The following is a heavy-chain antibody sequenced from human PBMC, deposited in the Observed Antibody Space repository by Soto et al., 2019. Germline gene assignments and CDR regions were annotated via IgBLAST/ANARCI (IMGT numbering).Heavy chain of an antibody. Sequence: EVQLVESGGGLVQPGGSLKLSCAASGFTFSGSAMHWVRQASGKGLEWVGRIRSKANSYATAYAASVKGRFTISRDDSKNTAYRQMNSLKTEDTAVYYCTVPVYCSSTSCYFAYWGQGTLDTVSS. V-gene: IGHV3-73*01. CDR1: GFTFSGSA. D-gene: IGHD2-2*01. CDR3: TVPVYCSSTSCYFAY. J-gene: IGHJ4*02. CDR2: IRSKANSYAT.